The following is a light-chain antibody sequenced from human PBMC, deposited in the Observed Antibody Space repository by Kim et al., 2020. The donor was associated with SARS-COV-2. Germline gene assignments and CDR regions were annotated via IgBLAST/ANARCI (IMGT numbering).Light chain of an antibody. CDR2: AAS. J-gene: IGKJ2*01. Sequence: LSPGERATLSCRASQSVSPNYLAWYQQKPGQAPRFLMYAASTRATGIPDRFSGSGSGTDFTLTISRLEPEDFAVYYCQQYGSSPPTFGQGTKLEI. CDR3: QQYGSSPPT. V-gene: IGKV3-20*01. CDR1: QSVSPNY.